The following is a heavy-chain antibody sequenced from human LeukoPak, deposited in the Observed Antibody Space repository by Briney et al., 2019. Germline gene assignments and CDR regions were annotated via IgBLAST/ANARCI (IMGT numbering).Heavy chain of an antibody. CDR3: AKDYDILTGYYDDAFDI. D-gene: IGHD3-9*01. V-gene: IGHV3-23*01. CDR2: ISGSGGST. Sequence: GGSLRLSCAASGFTFSSYAMSWVRQAPGKGLEWVSAISGSGGSTYYADSVKGRFTISRDNSKNTLYLQMNSLRAEDTAVYYCAKDYDILTGYYDDAFDIWGQGTMGTVSS. CDR1: GFTFSSYA. J-gene: IGHJ3*02.